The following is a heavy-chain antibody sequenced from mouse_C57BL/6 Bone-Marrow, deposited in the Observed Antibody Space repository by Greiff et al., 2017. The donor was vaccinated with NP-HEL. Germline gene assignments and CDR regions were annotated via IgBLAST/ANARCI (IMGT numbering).Heavy chain of an antibody. V-gene: IGHV1-42*01. D-gene: IGHD3-2*02. CDR1: GYSFTGYY. CDR2: INPSTGGT. Sequence: EVQLQESGPELVKPGASVKISCKASGYSFTGYYMNWVKQSPEKSLEWIGEINPSTGGTTYNQKFKAKATLTVDKSSSTAYMQLKSLTSEDSAVYYCASGGLRLHYFDYWGQGTTLTVSS. CDR3: ASGGLRLHYFDY. J-gene: IGHJ2*01.